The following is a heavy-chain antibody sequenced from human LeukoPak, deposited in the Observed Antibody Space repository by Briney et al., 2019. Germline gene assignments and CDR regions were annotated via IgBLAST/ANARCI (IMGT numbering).Heavy chain of an antibody. CDR1: GFTFSSFG. Sequence: GGSLRLSCEASGFTFSSFGMHWVRQAPGKGLEWVAFIRNDGSKKYYADSVKGRFTISRDNSKNTLYLQMNSLRAEDTAVYYCATGSGSSLDIDYWGQGTLVTVSS. V-gene: IGHV3-30*02. D-gene: IGHD5-18*01. J-gene: IGHJ4*02. CDR3: ATGSGSSLDIDY. CDR2: IRNDGSKK.